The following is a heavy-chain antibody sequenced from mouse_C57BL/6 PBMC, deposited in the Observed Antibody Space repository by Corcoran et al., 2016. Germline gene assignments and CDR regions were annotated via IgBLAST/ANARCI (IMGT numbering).Heavy chain of an antibody. Sequence: QVQLKQSGAELVRPGASVTLSCNASGYTFTEYCIHWVKQRPGQGLEWIARIYPGRGNTYYNEKFKGKATLTAEKSSSTAYMQLSSLTSEDSAGYFCARDDYEGYVDVWGTGTAVTVSS. CDR2: IYPGRGNT. D-gene: IGHD2-4*01. CDR1: GYTFTEYC. V-gene: IGHV1-76*01. J-gene: IGHJ1*03. CDR3: ARDDYEGYVDV.